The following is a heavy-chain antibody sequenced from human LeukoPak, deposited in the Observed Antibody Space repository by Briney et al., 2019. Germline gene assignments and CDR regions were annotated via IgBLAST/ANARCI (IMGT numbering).Heavy chain of an antibody. CDR2: ISAYNGNT. V-gene: IGHV1-18*01. J-gene: IGHJ6*02. D-gene: IGHD3-3*01. Sequence: ASVKVSCKAFGYTFTSYGISWVRQAPGQGLEWMGWISAYNGNTNYAQKLQGRVTMTTDTSTSTAYMELRSLRSDDTPVYYCAGVVLRYYVPCYYYYDGMDVWGQGTTVTVSS. CDR3: AGVVLRYYVPCYYYYDGMDV. CDR1: GYTFTSYG.